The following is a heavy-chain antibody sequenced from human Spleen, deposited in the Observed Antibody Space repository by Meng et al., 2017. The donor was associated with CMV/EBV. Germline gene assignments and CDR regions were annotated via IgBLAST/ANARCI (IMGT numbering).Heavy chain of an antibody. V-gene: IGHV1-3*02. CDR3: ARDRLGIHDY. CDR1: GYTFTSYA. Sequence: ASVKVSCKASGYTFTSYAMHWVRQAPGQRLEWMGWSNAGNGNTKYSQEFQGRVTITRDTSASTAYMELRSLRSDDTAVYHCARDRLGIHDYWGQGTLVTVSS. CDR2: SNAGNGNT. J-gene: IGHJ4*02. D-gene: IGHD7-27*01.